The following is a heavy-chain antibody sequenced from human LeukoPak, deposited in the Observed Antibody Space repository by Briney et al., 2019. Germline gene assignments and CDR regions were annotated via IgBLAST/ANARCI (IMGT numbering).Heavy chain of an antibody. Sequence: SETLSLTCTVSGGSISSYYWSWIRQPPGKGLEWIGYIYYSGSTNYNPSLKSRVTISVDTSKNQFSLKLSSVTAADTAVYYCAKDLLSYQLLSRDAFDIWGQGTMVTVSS. CDR2: IYYSGST. D-gene: IGHD2-2*01. CDR3: AKDLLSYQLLSRDAFDI. V-gene: IGHV4-59*01. J-gene: IGHJ3*02. CDR1: GGSISSYY.